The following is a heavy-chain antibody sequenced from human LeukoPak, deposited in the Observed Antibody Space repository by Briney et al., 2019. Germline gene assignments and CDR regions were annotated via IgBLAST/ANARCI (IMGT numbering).Heavy chain of an antibody. D-gene: IGHD4-23*01. V-gene: IGHV3-48*01. CDR2: ISSSSSTI. Sequence: TGGSLRLSCAASGFTFSSYSMNWVRQAPGKGLEWVSYISSSSSTIYYADSVKGRFTISRDNAKNSLYLQMNSLRAEDTAVYYCAKDAPDYGGYSGASWGQGTLVTVSS. CDR3: AKDAPDYGGYSGAS. J-gene: IGHJ5*02. CDR1: GFTFSSYS.